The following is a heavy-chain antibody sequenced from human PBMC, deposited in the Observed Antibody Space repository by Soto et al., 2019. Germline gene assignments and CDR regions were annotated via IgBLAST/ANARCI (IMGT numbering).Heavy chain of an antibody. D-gene: IGHD2-21*02. CDR2: IDLDIGDT. CDR3: ALEPTGTAGFDY. Sequence: QVQMVQSGAEVKKPGASVKVSCKASGHTFTGHHMHWVRQAPGQGLEWMGLIDLDIGDTKYAPKFQGRVTPTSDTSITTAYMELRGLRSDDTAVYYCALEPTGTAGFDYWGQGTLVTVSS. J-gene: IGHJ4*02. V-gene: IGHV1-2*02. CDR1: GHTFTGHH.